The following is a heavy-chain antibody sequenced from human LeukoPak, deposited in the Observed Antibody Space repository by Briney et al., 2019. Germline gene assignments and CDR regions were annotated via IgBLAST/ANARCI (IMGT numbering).Heavy chain of an antibody. CDR1: GGSISSYY. D-gene: IGHD6-19*01. J-gene: IGHJ4*02. CDR3: ARDSSGWSRNYGFDY. CDR2: IYTSGST. Sequence: SETLSLTCTVPGGSISSYYWGWIRQPAEKGLEWFGRIYTSGSTNYNPSLKSRVTMSVDTSKNQFSLKLSSVTAADTAVYYCARDSSGWSRNYGFDYWGQGTLVTVSS. V-gene: IGHV4-4*07.